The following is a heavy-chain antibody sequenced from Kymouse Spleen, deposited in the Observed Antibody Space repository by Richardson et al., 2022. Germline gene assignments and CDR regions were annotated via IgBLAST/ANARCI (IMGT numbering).Heavy chain of an antibody. CDR2: IWYDGSNK. Sequence: QVQLVESGGGVVQPGRSLRLSCAASGFTFSSYGMHWVRQAPGKGLEWVAVIWYDGSNKYYADSVKGRFTISRDNSKNTLYLQMNSLRAEDTAVYYCARDQGQSKYRNGMDVWGQGTTVTVSS. CDR3: ARDQGQSKYRNGMDV. J-gene: IGHJ6*02. D-gene: IGHD3-16*02. V-gene: IGHV3-33*01. CDR1: GFTFSSYG.